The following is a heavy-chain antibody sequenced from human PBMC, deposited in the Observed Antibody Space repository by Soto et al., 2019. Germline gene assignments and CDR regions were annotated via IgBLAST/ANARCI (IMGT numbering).Heavy chain of an antibody. V-gene: IGHV1-69*06. D-gene: IGHD1-26*01. CDR2: IIPIFGTA. CDR1: GGTFSSYA. CDR3: ARAGGLLLPPPYYFDY. J-gene: IGHJ4*02. Sequence: GASVKVSCKASGGTFSSYAISWVRQAPGQGLEWMGGIIPIFGTANYAQKFQGRVTITADKSTSTAYMELSSLRSEDTAVYYCARAGGLLLPPPYYFDYWGQGTLVTVPQ.